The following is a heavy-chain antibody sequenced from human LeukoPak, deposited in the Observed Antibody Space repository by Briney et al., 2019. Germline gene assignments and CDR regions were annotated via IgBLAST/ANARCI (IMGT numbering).Heavy chain of an antibody. J-gene: IGHJ4*02. CDR2: IYYSGST. CDR1: GGSISPYY. CDR3: ARSTWLLDK. D-gene: IGHD3-22*01. V-gene: IGHV4-59*01. Sequence: SETLSLTCTVSGGSISPYYWSWIRQPPRKGLEYIGYIYYSGSTNYNPSPKSRVTISLDTSKNQFSLKLSSVTAADTAVYYCARSTWLLDKWGQGTLATVSS.